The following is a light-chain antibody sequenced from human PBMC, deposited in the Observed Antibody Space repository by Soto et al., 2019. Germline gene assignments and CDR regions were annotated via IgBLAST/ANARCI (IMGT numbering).Light chain of an antibody. CDR2: EVI. CDR1: SSDVGGYNY. Sequence: QSVLTQPPSASGSPGQSVTISCTGTSSDVGGYNYVSWYQQHPGKAPKLTIYEVIKPPSWVPDRFSGSKSGNTASQTVSGLQSEDEADYYCSSYAGSNNFGVFGTGTKLTVL. J-gene: IGLJ1*01. CDR3: SSYAGSNNFGV. V-gene: IGLV2-8*01.